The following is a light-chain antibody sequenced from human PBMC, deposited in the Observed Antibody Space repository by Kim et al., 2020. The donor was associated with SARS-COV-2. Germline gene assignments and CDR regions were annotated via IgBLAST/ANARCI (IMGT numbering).Light chain of an antibody. Sequence: LSPGETATLSCRASQTINSYLAWSHQKPRHAPRLLIYDASTRATAIPARFSGSGSGTAFSLPISSLEPDDFAVYYCQQRFDWPLTFGGGTKVDIK. CDR3: QQRFDWPLT. J-gene: IGKJ4*01. CDR1: QTINSY. CDR2: DAS. V-gene: IGKV3-11*01.